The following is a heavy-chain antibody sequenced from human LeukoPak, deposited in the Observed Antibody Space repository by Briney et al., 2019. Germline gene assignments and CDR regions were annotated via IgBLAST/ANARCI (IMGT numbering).Heavy chain of an antibody. V-gene: IGHV3-7*01. J-gene: IGHJ5*02. CDR3: ANGGTYSSGP. CDR2: IKPDGSAQ. CDR1: GLTFSNSW. D-gene: IGHD3-22*01. Sequence: GSLRLSYAASGLTFSNSWMSWVRQAPGKGLEWVATIKPDGSAQYYVDSVKGRFTISRDNAKNSLFLQINSLRAEDTAVYYCANGGTYSSGPWGQGTLVTVSS.